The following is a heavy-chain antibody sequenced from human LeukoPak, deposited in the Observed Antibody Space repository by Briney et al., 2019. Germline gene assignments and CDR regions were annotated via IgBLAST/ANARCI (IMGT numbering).Heavy chain of an antibody. Sequence: GGSLRLSCAASGFTFRSYWLTWVRQAPGKGLEWVANIKQDGSEKNYVDSVKGRFTVPRDNAKNSLYLQMNSLRAEDTAVYYCARDLELPNYYYYYGMDVWGQGTTVTVSS. D-gene: IGHD1-7*01. V-gene: IGHV3-7*01. J-gene: IGHJ6*02. CDR3: ARDLELPNYYYYYGMDV. CDR2: IKQDGSEK. CDR1: GFTFRSYW.